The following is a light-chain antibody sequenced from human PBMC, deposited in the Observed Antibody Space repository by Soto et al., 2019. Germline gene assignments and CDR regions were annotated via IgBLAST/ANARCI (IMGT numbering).Light chain of an antibody. J-gene: IGKJ5*01. V-gene: IGKV3-15*01. CDR1: QSVSSN. CDR2: GAS. CDR3: QQRNVWPPVT. Sequence: IVMPQSPATLSVSPGERATLSCRASQSVSSNLAWYQQKPGQAPRLLIYGASTRATGIPARFSGSGSGTDFTLTISSLEPEDSAVYYCQQRNVWPPVTFGQGTRLEIK.